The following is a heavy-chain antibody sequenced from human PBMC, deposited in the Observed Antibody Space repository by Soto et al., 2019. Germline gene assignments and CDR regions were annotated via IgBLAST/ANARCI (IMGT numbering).Heavy chain of an antibody. J-gene: IGHJ6*02. CDR3: ARDGPEIVVVPAAIGYYYYGMDV. CDR1: GYTFTSYG. CDR2: ISAYNGNT. Sequence: QVQLVQSGAEVKKPGASVKVSCKASGYTFTSYGISWVRQAPGQELEWMGWISAYNGNTNYAQKLQGRVTMTTDTSTSTAYMELRRLRSDDTAVYYCARDGPEIVVVPAAIGYYYYGMDVWGQGTTVTVSS. D-gene: IGHD2-2*02. V-gene: IGHV1-18*04.